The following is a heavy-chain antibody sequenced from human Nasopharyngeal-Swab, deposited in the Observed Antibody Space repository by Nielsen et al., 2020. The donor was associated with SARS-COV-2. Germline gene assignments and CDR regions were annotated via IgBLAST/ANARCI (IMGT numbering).Heavy chain of an antibody. V-gene: IGHV3-23*01. Sequence: GESLKISCAASGFSFRSYAMSWVRQIPGKGLEWVSTISGGGNNIYYAESVKGRFTISRADSKNTLFLQLESLGAGDMAIYYCAKDSGTTVHFDSWGPGTEVTVSS. J-gene: IGHJ4*02. CDR1: GFSFRSYA. CDR3: AKDSGTTVHFDS. D-gene: IGHD1-7*01. CDR2: ISGGGNNI.